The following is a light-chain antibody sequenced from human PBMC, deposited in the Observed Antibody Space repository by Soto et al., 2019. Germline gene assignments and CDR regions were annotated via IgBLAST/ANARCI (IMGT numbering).Light chain of an antibody. J-gene: IGKJ2*01. CDR2: QVS. V-gene: IGKV2-30*02. CDR3: LQATHWPHT. CDR1: RSLVHSHGNIY. Sequence: DVVLTQSPLSLSVTLGQPASISCGSSRSLVHSHGNIYLIWFQQRPGQSPRRLIYQVSNRDSGVPDRFSGSGSVTDFTLKISRVEAEDVGVYYCLQATHWPHTFGQGTKVDIK.